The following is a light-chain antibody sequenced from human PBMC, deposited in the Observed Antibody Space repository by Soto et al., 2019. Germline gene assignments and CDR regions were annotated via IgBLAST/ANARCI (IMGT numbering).Light chain of an antibody. J-gene: IGKJ5*01. CDR1: QSISSY. V-gene: IGKV1-39*01. CDR3: QHRYSTPQLT. Sequence: DIQMTQSPSSLSASVGDRVTITCRASQSISSYLNWYQQKPGKAPKLLIYAASSLQSGVPSRFSGSRSGTDFSLTTSSLQPEDFATYCGQHRYSTPQLTFGQRTRLEIK. CDR2: AAS.